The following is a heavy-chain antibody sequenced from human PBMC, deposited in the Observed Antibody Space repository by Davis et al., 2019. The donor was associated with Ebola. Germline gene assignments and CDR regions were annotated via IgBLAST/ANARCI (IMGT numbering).Heavy chain of an antibody. D-gene: IGHD3-3*01. V-gene: IGHV2-5*02. CDR2: IYWDDDK. CDR1: GFSISTSGVG. CDR3: AHRRPIYGEWNQGDFDY. Sequence: SGPTLVKPTQTLTLTCTFSGFSISTSGVGVGWIRQPPGKALEWLLFIYWDDDKRYNPSLRSRLSITKDTSKNQVVLTMTNMDPVDTATYYCAHRRPIYGEWNQGDFDYWGQGILVTVSS. J-gene: IGHJ4*02.